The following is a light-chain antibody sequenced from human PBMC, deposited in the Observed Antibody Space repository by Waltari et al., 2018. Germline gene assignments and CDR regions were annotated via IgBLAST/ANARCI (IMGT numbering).Light chain of an antibody. V-gene: IGLV2-14*03. CDR1: RNDVGGYNY. J-gene: IGLJ2*01. CDR2: DVS. CDR3: SSYTSSSTLDVV. Sequence: QSALTQPASVSGSPGQSITLSCTGPRNDVGGYNYVSWYQQHPGKAPKLMIYDVSNRPSGVSNRFSGSKSGNTASLTISGLQAEDEADYYCSSYTSSSTLDVVFGGGTKLTVL.